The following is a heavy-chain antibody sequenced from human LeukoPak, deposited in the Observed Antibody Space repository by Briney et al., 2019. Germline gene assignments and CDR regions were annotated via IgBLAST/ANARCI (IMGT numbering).Heavy chain of an antibody. CDR1: GYSFSDFW. J-gene: IGHJ3*02. Sequence: GESLKISCKGSGYSFSDFWIAWVRQMPGKGLEWMGIIYPGDSDTRYSPSFQGQVTISADKSISTAYLQWSSLNASDTAMYYCARVYYDFWSGYPAPPRAFDIWGQGTMVTVSS. D-gene: IGHD3-3*01. V-gene: IGHV5-51*01. CDR3: ARVYYDFWSGYPAPPRAFDI. CDR2: IYPGDSDT.